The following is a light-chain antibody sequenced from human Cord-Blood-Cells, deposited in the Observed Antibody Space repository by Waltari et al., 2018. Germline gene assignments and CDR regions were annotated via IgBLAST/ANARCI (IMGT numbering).Light chain of an antibody. CDR2: DVS. V-gene: IGLV2-14*01. CDR3: SSYTSSSTWV. CDR1: SSYVGGYNY. J-gene: IGLJ3*02. Sequence: QSALTQPASVSGSPGQSITISCTGPSSYVGGYNYVAWYQQHQGKAPKLMIYDVSNRPSGVSNRFSGSKSGKPASLTISGLQAEDEADYYCSSYTSSSTWVFGGGTKLTVL.